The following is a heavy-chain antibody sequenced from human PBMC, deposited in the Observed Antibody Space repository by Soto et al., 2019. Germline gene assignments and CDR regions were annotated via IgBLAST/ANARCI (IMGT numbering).Heavy chain of an antibody. J-gene: IGHJ5*02. CDR2: ISAYNGNT. CDR3: ARTPLNVDTAMVTKLLWFEP. V-gene: IGHV1-18*01. CDR1: GYTFTSYG. D-gene: IGHD5-18*01. Sequence: GASVKVSCKASGYTFTSYGISWVRQAPGQGLEWMGWISAYNGNTNYAQKLQGRVTMTTGTPTSTAYMELRSLRSDDTAVYYCARTPLNVDTAMVTKLLWFEPWGQGTLVTVSS.